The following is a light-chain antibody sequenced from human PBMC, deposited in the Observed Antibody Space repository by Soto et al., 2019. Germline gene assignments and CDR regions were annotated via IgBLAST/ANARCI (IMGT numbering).Light chain of an antibody. CDR1: QSISNT. J-gene: IGKJ1*01. CDR3: QQYNNWRQT. V-gene: IGKV3-15*01. CDR2: GAS. Sequence: EIVMTQSPATLSLSPGERATLSCRASQSISNTLAWYQQKPGQAPRLLIYGASTRATGIPASFSGSGSGTEFTLTFTSLQSEDFAVYYCQQYNNWRQTFGQGTKVDIK.